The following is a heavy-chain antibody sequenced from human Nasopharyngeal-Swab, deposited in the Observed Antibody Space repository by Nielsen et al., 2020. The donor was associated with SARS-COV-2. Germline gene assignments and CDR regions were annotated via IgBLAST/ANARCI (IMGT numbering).Heavy chain of an antibody. CDR3: ATGTSVGTLFYGMDV. Sequence: GESLKISCETSGYRFTDHWVAWVRQMPGKGLDWVGTIFPGDLDTRYSPSLQGHVSISVDQSMSTAYLHWNSLKASDTAMYYCATGTSVGTLFYGMDVWGQGTTVTVSS. J-gene: IGHJ6*02. CDR2: IFPGDLDT. V-gene: IGHV5-51*01. D-gene: IGHD2-21*01. CDR1: GYRFTDHW.